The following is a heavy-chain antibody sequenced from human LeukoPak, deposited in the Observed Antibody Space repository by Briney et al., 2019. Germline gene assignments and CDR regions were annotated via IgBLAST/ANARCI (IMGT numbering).Heavy chain of an antibody. J-gene: IGHJ5*02. V-gene: IGHV4-59*08. CDR2: IYYSGST. Sequence: SETLSLTCTVSGGSISSYYWSWLRQPPGEGVEWLVYIYYSGSTNYNPSLKSRVPIPGDTFKTQFSLKLSSVTAADTAVYYCARRMYYYDSSGYGGYWLDPWGQGTLGTVSS. CDR1: GGSISSYY. D-gene: IGHD3-22*01. CDR3: ARRMYYYDSSGYGGYWLDP.